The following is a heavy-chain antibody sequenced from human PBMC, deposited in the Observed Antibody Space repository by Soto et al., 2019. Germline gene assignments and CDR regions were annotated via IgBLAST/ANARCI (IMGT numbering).Heavy chain of an antibody. CDR3: AREGFGGRYLVS. J-gene: IGHJ4*02. Sequence: QVQLMQSGAEVKKPGSSVRVSCKASGGTLNNYVIIWVRQAPGQGLEWMGGIIPLSGAANYGQKFQGRVTITADASTNTAFMDLSSLRSDDTAVYYCAREGFGGRYLVSWGQGTLVTVSS. D-gene: IGHD1-26*01. CDR2: IIPLSGAA. CDR1: GGTLNNYV. V-gene: IGHV1-69*01.